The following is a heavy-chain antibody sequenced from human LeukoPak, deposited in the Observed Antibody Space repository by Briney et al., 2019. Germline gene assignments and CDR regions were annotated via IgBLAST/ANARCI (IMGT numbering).Heavy chain of an antibody. J-gene: IGHJ3*02. Sequence: GGSLRLSCAASRFTFSTYWMSWVRQAPGKGLEWVANIKPDGSEKYYVDSVKGRFTISRDNAKNSLYLQMNSLRAEDTAVYYCAREAYDLDDAFDIWGQGTMVTVSS. V-gene: IGHV3-7*01. CDR3: AREAYDLDDAFDI. D-gene: IGHD3-22*01. CDR1: RFTFSTYW. CDR2: IKPDGSEK.